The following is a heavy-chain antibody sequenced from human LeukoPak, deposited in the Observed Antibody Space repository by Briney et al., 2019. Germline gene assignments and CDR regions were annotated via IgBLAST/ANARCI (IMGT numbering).Heavy chain of an antibody. CDR1: GYTFTSYA. J-gene: IGHJ3*02. V-gene: IGHV7-4-1*02. D-gene: IGHD3-10*01. CDR2: INTNTGNP. CDR3: ARPGGGITMVRGVILDAFDI. Sequence: ASVKVSCKASGYTFTSYAMNWVRQAPGQGLEWMGWINTNTGNPTYAQGFTGRFVFSLDTSVSTAYLQISSLKAEDTAVYYCARPGGGITMVRGVILDAFDIWGQGTMVTVSS.